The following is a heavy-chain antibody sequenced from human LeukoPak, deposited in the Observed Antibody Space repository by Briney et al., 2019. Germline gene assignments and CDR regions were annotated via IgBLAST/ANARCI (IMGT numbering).Heavy chain of an antibody. CDR2: IYYSGST. V-gene: IGHV4-59*12. J-gene: IGHJ6*02. CDR1: GGSISSYS. D-gene: IGHD6-13*01. CDR3: ARERIRLAAASEEYYYYYYGMDV. Sequence: SETLSLTCTVSGGSISSYSWSWIRQPPGKGLEWIGYIYYSGSTNYNPSLKSRVTISVDTSKNQFSLKLSSVTAADTAVYYCARERIRLAAASEEYYYYYYGMDVWGQGTTVTVSS.